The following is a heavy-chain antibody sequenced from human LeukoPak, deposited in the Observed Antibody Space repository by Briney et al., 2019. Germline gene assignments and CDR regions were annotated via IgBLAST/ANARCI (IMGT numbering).Heavy chain of an antibody. CDR1: GYTFTSYA. CDR3: ARGAAAAGNLYYYYGMDV. CDR2: INTNTGNP. Sequence: GASVKVSCKASGYTFTSYAMNWVRQAPGQGLEWMGWINTNTGNPTYAQGFTGRFVFSLDTSVSTAYLQISSLKAEDTAVYYCARGAAAAGNLYYYYGMDVWGQGTTVTVSS. J-gene: IGHJ6*02. V-gene: IGHV7-4-1*02. D-gene: IGHD6-13*01.